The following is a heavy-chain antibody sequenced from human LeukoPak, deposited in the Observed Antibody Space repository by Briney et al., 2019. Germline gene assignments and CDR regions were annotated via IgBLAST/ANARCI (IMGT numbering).Heavy chain of an antibody. Sequence: SETLSLTCAVYGGSFSGYYWSWIRQPPGKGLEWIGEINHSGSTNYNPSLKSRVTISVDTSKNQFSLKLSSVTAADTAVYYCARGRRLYCSGGSCYPFDYWGQGTLVTVSS. CDR3: ARGRRLYCSGGSCYPFDY. CDR1: GGSFSGYY. J-gene: IGHJ4*02. D-gene: IGHD2-15*01. CDR2: INHSGST. V-gene: IGHV4-34*01.